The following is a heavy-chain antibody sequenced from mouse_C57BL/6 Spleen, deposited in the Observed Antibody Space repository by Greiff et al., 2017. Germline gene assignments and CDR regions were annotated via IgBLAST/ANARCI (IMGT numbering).Heavy chain of an antibody. J-gene: IGHJ3*01. CDR3: TRDSYHDGYSWFAY. V-gene: IGHV5-9-1*02. Sequence: DVMLVESGEGLVKPGGSLKLSCAASGFTFSSYAMSWVRQTPEKRLEWVAYISSGGDYIYYADTVKGRFTISRDNARNTLYLQMSSLKSEDTAMYYCTRDSYHDGYSWFAYWGQGTLVTVSA. CDR2: ISSGGDYI. CDR1: GFTFSSYA. D-gene: IGHD2-3*01.